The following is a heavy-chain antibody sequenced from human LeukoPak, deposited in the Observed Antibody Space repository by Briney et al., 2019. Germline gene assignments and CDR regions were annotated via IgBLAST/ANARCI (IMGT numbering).Heavy chain of an antibody. CDR1: GFTFDDHG. V-gene: IGHV3-20*01. D-gene: IGHD5-18*01. Sequence: GSLRLSCAVSGFTFDDHGMNWVRQAPGRGLEWASGINWNGGSTFYADSVKGRFTISRDNAKNALYLQMNSLTAEDTALYHCARDRSYGSFDFWGQGTLVTVSS. CDR2: INWNGGST. J-gene: IGHJ4*02. CDR3: ARDRSYGSFDF.